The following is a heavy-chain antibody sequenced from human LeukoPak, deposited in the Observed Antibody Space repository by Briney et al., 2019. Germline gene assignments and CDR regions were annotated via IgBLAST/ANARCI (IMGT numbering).Heavy chain of an antibody. CDR3: ARTWGGFDWLSYD. Sequence: GASVKVSCKASGYTFTGYYMHWVRQAPGQGLEWMGWINPNSGGTNYAQKFQGRVTMTRDTSISTAYMELSRLRSDDTAVYYCARTWGGFDWLSYDWGQGTLVTVSS. CDR2: INPNSGGT. J-gene: IGHJ4*02. V-gene: IGHV1-2*02. CDR1: GYTFTGYY. D-gene: IGHD3-9*01.